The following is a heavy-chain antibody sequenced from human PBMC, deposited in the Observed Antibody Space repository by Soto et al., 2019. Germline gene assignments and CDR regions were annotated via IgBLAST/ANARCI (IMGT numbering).Heavy chain of an antibody. Sequence: SVKVSCKASGFTFTSSAMQWVRQARGQRLEWIGWIVVGSGNTNYAQKFQERVTITRDMSTSTAYMELSSLRSEDTAVYYCAAAPYYYDSSGYPRVDWFDPWGQGTLVTVSS. CDR3: AAAPYYYDSSGYPRVDWFDP. CDR2: IVVGSGNT. V-gene: IGHV1-58*02. D-gene: IGHD3-22*01. J-gene: IGHJ5*02. CDR1: GFTFTSSA.